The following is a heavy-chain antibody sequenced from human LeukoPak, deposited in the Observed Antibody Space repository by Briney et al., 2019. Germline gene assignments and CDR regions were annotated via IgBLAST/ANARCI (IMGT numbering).Heavy chain of an antibody. D-gene: IGHD3-10*01. CDR1: GYTFTCYS. V-gene: IGHV1-2*06. Sequence: GASVNVSCKASGYTFTCYSIQWVRQAPGQGLEWMGRINPSSGVTHYAQKFQDSVTLTRDTSISTAYLEVNTLRSDDTAVYYCTTRGGESSPLRYWGQGTLVTVSS. CDR3: TTRGGESSPLRY. CDR2: INPSSGVT. J-gene: IGHJ4*02.